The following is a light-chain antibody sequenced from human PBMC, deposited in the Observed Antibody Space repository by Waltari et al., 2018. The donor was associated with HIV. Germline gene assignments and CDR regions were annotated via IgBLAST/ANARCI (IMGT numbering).Light chain of an antibody. V-gene: IGLV3-21*02. CDR3: QVWDESNEQVV. J-gene: IGLJ2*01. CDR1: TITGRQ. CDR2: DDS. Sequence: YVLTQPPSVSVAPGQTARITCGGDTITGRQVHWYQRRPGQAPALVVFDDSDRPSGIPERFSGSISGNTATLIISRVEDGDEADYYCQVWDESNEQVVFGGGTRLTVL.